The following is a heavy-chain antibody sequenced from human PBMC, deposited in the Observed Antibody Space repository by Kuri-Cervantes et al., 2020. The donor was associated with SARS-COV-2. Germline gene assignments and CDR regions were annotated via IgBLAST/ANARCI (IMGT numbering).Heavy chain of an antibody. D-gene: IGHD3-16*02. J-gene: IGHJ4*02. V-gene: IGHV3-9*01. Sequence: GGSLRLSCAASGFTFDDYAMHWVRQAPGKGLEWVSGISWNSGSIGYADSVKGRFTISRDNAKNSLYLQMNSLRAEDTALCYCAKDHASGELSSIAFDYWGQGTRVTSYS. CDR2: ISWNSGSI. CDR3: AKDHASGELSSIAFDY. CDR1: GFTFDDYA.